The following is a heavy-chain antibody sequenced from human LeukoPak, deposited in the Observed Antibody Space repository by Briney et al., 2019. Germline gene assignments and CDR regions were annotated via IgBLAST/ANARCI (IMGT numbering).Heavy chain of an antibody. CDR3: ARDRPDSQWFDP. CDR1: GGSIEMYY. J-gene: IGHJ5*02. CDR2: IYTSGST. Sequence: PSETLSLTCTVSGGSIEMYYWSWIRQSAGKGLEWIGRIYTSGSTNYNPSLKSRVAMSVDTSKKQFSLKLSSVTAADTAVYYCARDRPDSQWFDPWGQGTLVIVSS. V-gene: IGHV4-4*07.